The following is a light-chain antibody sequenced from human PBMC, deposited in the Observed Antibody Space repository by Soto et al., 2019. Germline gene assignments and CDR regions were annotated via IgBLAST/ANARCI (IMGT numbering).Light chain of an antibody. CDR3: QQYGSSPET. J-gene: IGKJ1*01. CDR1: QSVSSN. V-gene: IGKV3-15*01. CDR2: DAS. Sequence: EIVMTQSPATLSVSPGERATLSCRASQSVSSNLAWYQQKPGQAPRLLIYDASTRATGIPARFSGSGSGTDFTLTISSLEPDDFALYYCQQYGSSPETFGHGTKV.